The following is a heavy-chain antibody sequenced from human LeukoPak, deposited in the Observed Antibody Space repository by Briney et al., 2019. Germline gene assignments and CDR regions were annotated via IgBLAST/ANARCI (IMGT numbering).Heavy chain of an antibody. CDR3: ARMSGSRLPGY. V-gene: IGHV3-48*01. CDR2: ISSGSSAR. CDR1: GFTFSSHS. D-gene: IGHD3-3*01. Sequence: GGSLRLSCAASGFTFSSHSMNWVRQTPGKGLEWVSYISSGSSARYYADSVKGRFTISRDDARSSLYLQMNSLRAEDTAVYYCARMSGSRLPGYWGQGTLVTVSS. J-gene: IGHJ4*02.